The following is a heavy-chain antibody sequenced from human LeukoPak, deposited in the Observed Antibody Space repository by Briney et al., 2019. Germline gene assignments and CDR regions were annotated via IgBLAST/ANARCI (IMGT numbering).Heavy chain of an antibody. CDR1: GGSISSGDYY. CDR3: ARAGSKEYYDFLSGYYPRWFDP. D-gene: IGHD3-3*01. Sequence: SQTLSLTCTVSGGSISSGDYYWSWLRQPPGKGLEWIGYIYYSGSTYYNPSLKSRVTISVDTSKNQFSLKLSSVTAADTAVYYCARAGSKEYYDFLSGYYPRWFDPWGQGTLVTVSS. CDR2: IYYSGST. V-gene: IGHV4-30-4*08. J-gene: IGHJ5*02.